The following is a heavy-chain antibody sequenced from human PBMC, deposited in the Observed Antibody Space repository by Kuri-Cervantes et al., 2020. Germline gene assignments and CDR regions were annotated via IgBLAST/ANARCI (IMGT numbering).Heavy chain of an antibody. D-gene: IGHD3-3*01. J-gene: IGHJ3*02. V-gene: IGHV4-39*01. CDR3: ARLLLAHDAFDT. CDR2: T. Sequence: TCYNPSLKSRVTISLDTSKNQFSLKLSSVTAADTAVYYCARLLLAHDAFDTWGQGTMVTVSS.